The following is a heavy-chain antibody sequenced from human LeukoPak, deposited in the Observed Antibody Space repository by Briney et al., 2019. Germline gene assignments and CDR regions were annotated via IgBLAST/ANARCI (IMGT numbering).Heavy chain of an antibody. CDR3: ASVYCSSTSCQTHGFDP. V-gene: IGHV3-21*01. Sequence: GGSLRLSCAASGFTFSSYSMNWVRQAPGKGLEWVSYISSSSSYIYYADSVKGRFTISRDNAKNSLYLQMNSLRAEDTAVYYCASVYCSSTSCQTHGFDPWGQGTLVTVSS. J-gene: IGHJ5*02. D-gene: IGHD2-2*01. CDR2: ISSSSSYI. CDR1: GFTFSSYS.